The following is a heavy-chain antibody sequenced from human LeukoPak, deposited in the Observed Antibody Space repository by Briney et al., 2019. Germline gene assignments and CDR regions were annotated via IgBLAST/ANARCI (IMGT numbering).Heavy chain of an antibody. Sequence: SVKVSCKASGGTFSSYAISWVRQAPGQGLEWMGRIIPIFGTANYAQKFQGRVTITTDESTSTAYMELSSLRSEDTAVYYCARDWNYDSSGYYYGESAEYFQHWGQGTLVTVSS. CDR3: ARDWNYDSSGYYYGESAEYFQH. D-gene: IGHD3-22*01. CDR2: IIPIFGTA. V-gene: IGHV1-69*05. J-gene: IGHJ1*01. CDR1: GGTFSSYA.